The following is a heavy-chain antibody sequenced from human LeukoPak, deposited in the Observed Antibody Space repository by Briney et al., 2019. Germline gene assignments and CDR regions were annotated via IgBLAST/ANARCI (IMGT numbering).Heavy chain of an antibody. CDR1: GGSISSSSAY. Sequence: PSETLSLTCTVSGGSISSSSAYWGWIRQPPGKGLEWIGSIYYSKNTYYNRSLKTPVTIFADTSKNQYSLTLGSVSATDTAVYYCVSPRGFSYGYFDYWGQGTLVTVSS. D-gene: IGHD5-18*01. CDR3: VSPRGFSYGYFDY. J-gene: IGHJ4*02. CDR2: IYYSKNT. V-gene: IGHV4-39*01.